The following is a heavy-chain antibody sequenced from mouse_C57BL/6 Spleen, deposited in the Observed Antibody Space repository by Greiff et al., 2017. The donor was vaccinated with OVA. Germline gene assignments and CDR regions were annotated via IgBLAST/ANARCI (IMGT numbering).Heavy chain of an antibody. CDR2: ISSGGSYT. D-gene: IGHD2-2*01. CDR3: ARPSMVTGGYFDV. Sequence: EVKVVESGGDLVKPGGSLKLSCAASGFTFSSYGMSWVRQTPDKRLEWVATISSGGSYTYYPDSVKGRFTISRDNAKNTLYLQMSSLKSEDTAMYYCARPSMVTGGYFDVWGTGTTVTVSS. CDR1: GFTFSSYG. J-gene: IGHJ1*03. V-gene: IGHV5-6*01.